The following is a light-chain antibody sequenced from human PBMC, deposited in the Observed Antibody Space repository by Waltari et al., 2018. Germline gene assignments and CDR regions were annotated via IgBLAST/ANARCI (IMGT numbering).Light chain of an antibody. CDR3: HQYNDGPPFN. V-gene: IGKV3-15*01. CDR2: GAS. CDR1: QSVTTN. Sequence: EIVMTQSPATLSVSPGERAILSCRASQSVTTNLAWYQQKPGLAPRLLIYGASTRATDIPARFSGSGSGTEFTLTISSLQSEDCSVYSCHQYNDGPPFNFGQGTKLEIK. J-gene: IGKJ2*01.